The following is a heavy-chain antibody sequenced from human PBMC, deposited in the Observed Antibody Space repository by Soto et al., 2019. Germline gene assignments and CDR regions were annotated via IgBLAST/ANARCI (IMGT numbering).Heavy chain of an antibody. J-gene: IGHJ6*02. CDR2: ISSSSSTI. V-gene: IGHV3-48*02. CDR1: GFTFSSYS. CDR3: AMPEYSSSSYGMDV. D-gene: IGHD6-6*01. Sequence: GGSLRLSCAASGFTFSSYSMNWVRQAPGKGLEWVSYISSSSSTIYYADSVKGRFTISRDNAKNSLYLQMNSLRDEDTAVYYCAMPEYSSSSYGMDVWVQGTTVTAP.